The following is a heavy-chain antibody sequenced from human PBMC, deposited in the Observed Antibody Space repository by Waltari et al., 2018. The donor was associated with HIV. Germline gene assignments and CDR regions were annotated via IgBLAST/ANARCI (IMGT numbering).Heavy chain of an antibody. J-gene: IGHJ4*02. D-gene: IGHD3-16*01. CDR2: INHRGVR. V-gene: IGHV4-34*01. CDR1: GESLNHPF. Sequence: QVRLDHWGPNVLKPSETLSPTCAVYGESLNHPFWTWIRQPPGKGLDWIGTINHRGVRLYNPSLRSRLSISVDNSKNQVSLKVASLTATDTATYFCARWRDSLGYFYQFYFFDFWSQGHLVAVSS. CDR3: ARWRDSLGYFYQFYFFDF.